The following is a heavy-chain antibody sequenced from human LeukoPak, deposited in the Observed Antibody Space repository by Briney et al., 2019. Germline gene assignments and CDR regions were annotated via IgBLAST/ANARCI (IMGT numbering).Heavy chain of an antibody. Sequence: KTSQTLSLTCTVSGGSISSGSYYWSWIRQPAGKGLEWIGRIYTSGSTNYNPSLKSRVTISVDTSKNQFSLKLSSVTAADTAVYYCARGFSDGRWGFFDYWGQGTLVTVSS. CDR3: ARGFSDGRWGFFDY. CDR2: IYTSGST. CDR1: GGSISSGSYY. V-gene: IGHV4-61*02. D-gene: IGHD4-23*01. J-gene: IGHJ4*02.